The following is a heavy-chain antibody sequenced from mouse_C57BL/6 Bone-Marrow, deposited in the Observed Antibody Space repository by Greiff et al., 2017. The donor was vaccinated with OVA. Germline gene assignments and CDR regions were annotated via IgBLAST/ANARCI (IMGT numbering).Heavy chain of an antibody. CDR1: GYTFTSYW. Sequence: QVQLQQPGAELVKPGASVKLSCKASGYTFTSYWMQWVTQRPGQGLEWIGEIDPSDSYTNYNQKFKGKATLTVDTSSSTAYMQLSSLTSEDSAVYYCASRYYFDYWGQGTTLTVSS. CDR2: IDPSDSYT. CDR3: ASRYYFDY. V-gene: IGHV1-50*01. J-gene: IGHJ2*01. D-gene: IGHD2-14*01.